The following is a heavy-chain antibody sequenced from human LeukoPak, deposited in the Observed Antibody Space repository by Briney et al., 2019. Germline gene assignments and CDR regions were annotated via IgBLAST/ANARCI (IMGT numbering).Heavy chain of an antibody. CDR1: GGSFSGYY. Sequence: TSETLSLTCAVYGGSFSGYYWGWIRQPPGKGLEWIGEINHSGSTNYNPSLKSRVTISVDTSKNQFSLKLSSVTAADTAVYYCARAGFTTGEFDYWGQGTLVTVSS. CDR2: INHSGST. J-gene: IGHJ4*02. CDR3: ARAGFTTGEFDY. D-gene: IGHD3-22*01. V-gene: IGHV4-34*01.